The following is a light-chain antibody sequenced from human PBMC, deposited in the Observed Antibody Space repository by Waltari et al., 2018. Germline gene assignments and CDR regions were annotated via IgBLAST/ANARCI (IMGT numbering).Light chain of an antibody. CDR1: QSLLLSDGKTH. CDR3: MQGIHFPYT. J-gene: IGKJ2*01. V-gene: IGKV2-29*02. Sequence: EIVMTQTPLSLSVTPGQPASISCESGQSLLLSDGKTHLFWHLQKPCQSPQLLMFAVSRRVSGVPVRFSGSGSGTTFTLKISRVEAEDVGVYYCMQGIHFPYTFGQGTKLEIK. CDR2: AVS.